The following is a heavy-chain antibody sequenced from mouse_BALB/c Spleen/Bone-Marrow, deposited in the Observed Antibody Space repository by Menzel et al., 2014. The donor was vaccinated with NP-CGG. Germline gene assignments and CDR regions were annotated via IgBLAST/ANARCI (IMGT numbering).Heavy chain of an antibody. D-gene: IGHD2-14*01. Sequence: QVQLKESGPGLVAPSPSLSITCTVSGFSLTSYCVPWVRQPPGKGLAWLGVIWAGGSTNYNSALMSRLSISKDNSKSQVFLKMNSLQTDDTAMYYCARVGYRYDGYAMDYWGQGTSVTVSS. CDR2: IWAGGST. V-gene: IGHV2-9*02. CDR1: GFSLTSYC. CDR3: ARVGYRYDGYAMDY. J-gene: IGHJ4*01.